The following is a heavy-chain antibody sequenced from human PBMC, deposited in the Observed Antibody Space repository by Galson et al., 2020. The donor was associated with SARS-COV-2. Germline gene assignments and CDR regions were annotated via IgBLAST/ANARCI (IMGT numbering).Heavy chain of an antibody. CDR2: ISGYNGKA. D-gene: IGHD6-19*01. J-gene: IGHJ4*02. V-gene: IGHV1-18*04. Sequence: ASVKVSCKTSGYTFTNYGITWVRQAPGQGLEWMGWISGYNGKADYAQKFQGRVTMTTDTSTSTVYMELRSLRSDDTAVYYCARPNEAVFEYWGQGTLVTVSS. CDR1: GYTFTNYG. CDR3: ARPNEAVFEY.